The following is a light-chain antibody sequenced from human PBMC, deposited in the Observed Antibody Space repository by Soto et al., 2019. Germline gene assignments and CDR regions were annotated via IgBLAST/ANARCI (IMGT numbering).Light chain of an antibody. Sequence: AIQITQSPPSLSASVGDRVTITCRASQGIRSDLGWYQQKPGKAPKLLIYGASSLQNGVLSRFSGSGSGTDFTLIISRLQPEDAATYYCLQSYSSTWTFGQGTKVDIK. CDR3: LQSYSSTWT. V-gene: IGKV1-6*01. J-gene: IGKJ1*01. CDR2: GAS. CDR1: QGIRSD.